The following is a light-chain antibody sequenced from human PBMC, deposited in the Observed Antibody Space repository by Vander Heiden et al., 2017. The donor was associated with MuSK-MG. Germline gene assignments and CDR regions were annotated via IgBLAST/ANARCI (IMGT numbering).Light chain of an antibody. Sequence: QPALTQPASVIRSPGKSIPISCPGTSSRVAGYNYFSWYQQQPGKAPNPTLYHGSKRPSGVARRFSCTKSGNTTSLTISGLQAEDEAYYYCISYTSSASVVFGGGTKLTVL. CDR3: ISYTSSASVV. CDR1: SSRVAGYNY. J-gene: IGLJ2*01. CDR2: HGS. V-gene: IGLV2-14*03.